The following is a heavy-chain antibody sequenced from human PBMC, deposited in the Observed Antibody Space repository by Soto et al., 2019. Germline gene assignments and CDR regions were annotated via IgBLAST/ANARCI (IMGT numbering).Heavy chain of an antibody. V-gene: IGHV2-5*02. CDR1: GFSLTTTEVA. J-gene: IGHJ4*02. CDR2: IYWDDDK. Sequence: SGPTLVNPTQSLTLTCSFSGFSLTTTEVAVGWIRQPPGKALEWLALIYWDDDKRYSPSLKSRLTITKDTSKNQVVLTMTNMDPVDTATYYCAHSPYITMIVHYWGQGTLVTVSS. CDR3: AHSPYITMIVHY. D-gene: IGHD3-22*01.